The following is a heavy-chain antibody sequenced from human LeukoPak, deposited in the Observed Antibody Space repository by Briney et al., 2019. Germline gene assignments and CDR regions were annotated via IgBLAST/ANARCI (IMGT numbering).Heavy chain of an antibody. CDR3: ARVSAYYYDSSGYANDAFDI. D-gene: IGHD3-22*01. J-gene: IGHJ3*02. Sequence: GASVKVSCKASGYTFTGYYMHWVRQAPGQGLEWMGRINPNSGGTNYAQKLQGRVTMTRDTSISTAYMELSRLRSDDTAVYYCARVSAYYYDSSGYANDAFDIWGQGTMVTVSS. V-gene: IGHV1-2*06. CDR1: GYTFTGYY. CDR2: INPNSGGT.